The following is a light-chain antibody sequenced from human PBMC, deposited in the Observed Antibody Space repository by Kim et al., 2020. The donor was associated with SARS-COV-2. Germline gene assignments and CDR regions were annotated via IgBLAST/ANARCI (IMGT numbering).Light chain of an antibody. J-gene: IGKJ5*01. CDR2: DAS. Sequence: EIVLTQSPATLSLSPGERATLSCRASQSVSSYLAWYQQKPGQVPRLLIYDASKRATGIPARFSGNGSGTDFTLTISRLEPEDFAVFYCQQRSNWPITFGQGTRLEIK. V-gene: IGKV3-11*01. CDR3: QQRSNWPIT. CDR1: QSVSSY.